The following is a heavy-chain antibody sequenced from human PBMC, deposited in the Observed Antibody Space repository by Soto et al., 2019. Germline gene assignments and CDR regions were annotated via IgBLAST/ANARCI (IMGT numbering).Heavy chain of an antibody. Sequence: SETLSLTCAVDGGCLSGYYWRWIREPPGNGIQPSREINHSGTTKYNPSLKRRVTISVDTSKNQFSLKLSSVTAADTAVYYCARDCGSWCYYYYGMDVWGQGTTVTVSS. D-gene: IGHD6-13*01. J-gene: IGHJ6*02. CDR2: INHSGTT. CDR3: ARDCGSWCYYYYGMDV. V-gene: IGHV4-34*01. CDR1: GGCLSGYY.